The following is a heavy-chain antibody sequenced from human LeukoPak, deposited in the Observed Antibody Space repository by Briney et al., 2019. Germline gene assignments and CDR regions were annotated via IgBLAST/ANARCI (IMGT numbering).Heavy chain of an antibody. V-gene: IGHV3-23*01. Sequence: GGSLRLSCAASGFIFSNYAMSWVRQAPGKGLEWVSTIIDSGGRTYYADSVKGRFTISRDNSKNTLYLQMNSLRAEDTAVYYCANSHRLLMVSTFDYWGRGTLVTVSS. CDR1: GFIFSNYA. J-gene: IGHJ4*02. CDR3: ANSHRLLMVSTFDY. CDR2: IIDSGGRT. D-gene: IGHD2-8*01.